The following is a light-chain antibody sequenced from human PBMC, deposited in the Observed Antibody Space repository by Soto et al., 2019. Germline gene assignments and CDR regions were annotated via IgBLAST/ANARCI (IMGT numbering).Light chain of an antibody. J-gene: IGKJ5*01. CDR3: QQTYSTPIT. CDR2: AAS. V-gene: IGKV1-39*01. CDR1: QSIYNY. Sequence: DIPMTQSPSSLSASVGDRVTITCRASQSIYNYLNWYQQKPGKAPKLLIYAASTLQSGVPSRFSGSGSGSDFTLTISTLQPEDFATYYCQQTYSTPITFGQGTLLEIK.